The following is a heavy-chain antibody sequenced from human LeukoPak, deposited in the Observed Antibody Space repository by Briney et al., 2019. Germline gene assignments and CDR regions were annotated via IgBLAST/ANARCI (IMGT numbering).Heavy chain of an antibody. CDR3: AHSLSGGSCYTCYDAFDI. V-gene: IGHV2-5*02. Sequence: TLSLTCTVSGGSISSNSHYWGWIRQPPGKALEWLALIYWDDDKRYSPSLKSRLTITKDTSKNQVVLTMTNMDPVDTATYYCAHSLSGGSCYTCYDAFDIWGQGTMVTVSS. J-gene: IGHJ3*02. CDR2: IYWDDDK. CDR1: GGSISSNSHY. D-gene: IGHD2-15*01.